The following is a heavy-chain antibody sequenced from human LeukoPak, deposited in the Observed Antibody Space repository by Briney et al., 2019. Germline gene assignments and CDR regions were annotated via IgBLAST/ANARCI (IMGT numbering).Heavy chain of an antibody. V-gene: IGHV1-24*01. Sequence: ASVTVSCTVSGYTLTELSMHWVRQAPGKGLEWMGGFDPEDGETIYAQKFQGRVTMTEDTSTDTAYMELSSLRSEDTAVYYCATGFDWSYTLNYYYYGMDVWGQGTTVTVSS. J-gene: IGHJ6*02. CDR3: ATGFDWSYTLNYYYYGMDV. CDR2: FDPEDGET. CDR1: GYTLTELS. D-gene: IGHD3-9*01.